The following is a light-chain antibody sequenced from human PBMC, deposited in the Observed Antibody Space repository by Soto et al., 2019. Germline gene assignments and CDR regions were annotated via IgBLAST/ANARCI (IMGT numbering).Light chain of an antibody. V-gene: IGLV1-40*01. Sequence: QSVLTQPPSVSGAPGQRVTISCAGTYSNIGAGFAVHWYQQLPGTAPKLLIHGDTNRPSGVPDRFSGSKSGTSASLAITGLQAEDEAEYYCQSYDSTLSGYVFGTGTKLTVL. CDR2: GDT. J-gene: IGLJ1*01. CDR3: QSYDSTLSGYV. CDR1: YSNIGAGFA.